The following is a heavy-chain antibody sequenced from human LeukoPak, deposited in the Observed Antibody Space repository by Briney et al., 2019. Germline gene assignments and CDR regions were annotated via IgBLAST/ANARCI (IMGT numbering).Heavy chain of an antibody. V-gene: IGHV4-30-2*01. J-gene: IGHJ2*01. CDR3: ARSASTHWYFDL. CDR2: IYHSGST. CDR1: GGSISSGGYY. D-gene: IGHD2-2*01. Sequence: SETLSLTCTVSGGSISSGGYYWSWIRQHPGKGLEWIGYIYHSGSTYYNPSLKSRVTISVDRSKNQFSLKLSSVTAADTAVYYCARSASTHWYFDLWGRGTLVTVSS.